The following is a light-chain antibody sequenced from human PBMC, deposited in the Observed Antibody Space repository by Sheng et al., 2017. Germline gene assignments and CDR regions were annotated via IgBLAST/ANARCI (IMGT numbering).Light chain of an antibody. Sequence: DIQMTQSPSTLSTSVGDRVTITCRASQNVGYWLAWYQQKPGKAPKLLIYRASDLESGVPSRFSGSGSGTEFTLTISSLQPDDFATYYCQQFSLYSVTFGGGTKVEIK. CDR2: RAS. J-gene: IGKJ4*01. V-gene: IGKV1-5*03. CDR3: QQFSLYSVT. CDR1: QNVGYW.